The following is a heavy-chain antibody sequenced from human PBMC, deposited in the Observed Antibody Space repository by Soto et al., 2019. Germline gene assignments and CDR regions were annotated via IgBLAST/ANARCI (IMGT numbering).Heavy chain of an antibody. CDR2: ISAYNDNT. CDR1: GYIFSSFG. D-gene: IGHD4-17*01. Sequence: ASVKVSCKASGYIFSSFGIIWVRQAPGQGLEWMRWISAYNDNTNYAQKFQGRVTMTTDTSTSTAYVELRSLNSDDTAVFYCAREARDYVYYYGMDVWGQGTTVTVSS. J-gene: IGHJ6*02. CDR3: AREARDYVYYYGMDV. V-gene: IGHV1-18*01.